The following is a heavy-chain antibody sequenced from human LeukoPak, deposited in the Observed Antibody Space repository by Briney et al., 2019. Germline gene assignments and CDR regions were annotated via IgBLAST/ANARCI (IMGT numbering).Heavy chain of an antibody. CDR3: ASDFRFLDDY. Sequence: GWSLRLSCAASGFTFSNYWMTWVRQAPGKGLEWVGNIKQDGSEKYYVDSVKGRFTISRDNAKNSLYLQMNSLRAEDTAVYYCASDFRFLDDYWGQGTLVTVSS. CDR1: GFTFSNYW. V-gene: IGHV3-7*01. D-gene: IGHD3-3*01. CDR2: IKQDGSEK. J-gene: IGHJ4*02.